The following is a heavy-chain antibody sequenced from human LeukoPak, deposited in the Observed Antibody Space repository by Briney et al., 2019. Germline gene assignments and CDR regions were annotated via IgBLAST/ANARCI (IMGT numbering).Heavy chain of an antibody. D-gene: IGHD3-9*01. V-gene: IGHV4-59*01. J-gene: IGHJ5*02. CDR3: ATHLLSWFDP. CDR1: GGSISSYY. Sequence: PSETLSLTCTVSGGSISSYYWSWIRQPPGKGLEWIGYIYYSGSTNYNPSLKSRVTISVDTSKNQFSLKLSAVTAADTAVYYCATHLLSWFDPWGQGTLVTVSS. CDR2: IYYSGST.